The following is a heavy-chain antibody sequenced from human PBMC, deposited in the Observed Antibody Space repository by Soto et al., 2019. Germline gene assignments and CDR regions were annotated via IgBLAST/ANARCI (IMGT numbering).Heavy chain of an antibody. D-gene: IGHD3-10*01. V-gene: IGHV3-21*01. CDR1: GFPFRSSS. CDR3: ARDLGEASAI. J-gene: IGHJ4*02. Sequence: EVQLVESGGDLVKPGGSLRLSCAASGFPFRSSSLNWVRQAPGKELEWVSSISSSSSYIYYADSVKGRFTISRDNAKNSLYLQMNSLRADDTAVYYCARDLGEASAIWGQGTLVTVSS. CDR2: ISSSSSYI.